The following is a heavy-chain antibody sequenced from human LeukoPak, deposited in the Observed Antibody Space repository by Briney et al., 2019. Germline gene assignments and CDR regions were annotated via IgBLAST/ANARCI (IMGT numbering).Heavy chain of an antibody. D-gene: IGHD1-26*01. CDR1: GYTFTGYY. CDR3: ARAPVGPHAFDI. Sequence: ASVKVSCKASGYTFTGYYMHWVRQAPGQRLEWMGRINPNSGGTNYAQKFQGRVTMTRDTSISTAYMELSRLRSDDTAVYYCARAPVGPHAFDIWGQGTMVTVSS. CDR2: INPNSGGT. J-gene: IGHJ3*02. V-gene: IGHV1-2*06.